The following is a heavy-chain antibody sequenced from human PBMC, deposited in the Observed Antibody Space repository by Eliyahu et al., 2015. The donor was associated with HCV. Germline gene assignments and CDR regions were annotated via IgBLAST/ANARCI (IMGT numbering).Heavy chain of an antibody. V-gene: IGHV3-23*01. CDR2: IXXSGGST. CDR3: AKDRATLYYFDY. J-gene: IGHJ4*02. D-gene: IGHD5-12*01. CDR1: GFTFGSYA. Sequence: VQLLESGGGLVQPGGSLRLSCAAXGFTFGSYAMSWVRQAPGKGLEWVSAIXXSGGSTYSADSVKGRFTISRDNSKSTLYLQMNSLRAEDTAIYYCAKDRATLYYFDYWGQGTLVTVSS.